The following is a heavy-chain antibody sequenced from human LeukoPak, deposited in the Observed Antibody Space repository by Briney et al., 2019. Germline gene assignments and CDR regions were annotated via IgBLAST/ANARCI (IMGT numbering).Heavy chain of an antibody. CDR1: GFNFMQYG. CDR2: IHPSGINT. J-gene: IGHJ4*02. D-gene: IGHD2-2*01. V-gene: IGHV3-23*05. Sequence: GGSLRLSCVGSGFNFMQYGMMWVRQAPGKWLEWVSTIHPSGINTHHADSVKGRFTISRDNSKNTLYLQMNSLRVEDTAIYYCARDPSTLLPTDDSWGQGTLVAVSS. CDR3: ARDPSTLLPTDDS.